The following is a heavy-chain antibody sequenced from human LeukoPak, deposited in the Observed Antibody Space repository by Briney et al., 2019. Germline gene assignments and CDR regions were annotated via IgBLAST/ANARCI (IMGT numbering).Heavy chain of an antibody. J-gene: IGHJ6*02. CDR1: GGTFSSYA. CDR2: IIPIFGTA. Sequence: ASMKVSCKASGGTFSSYAISWVRQAPGQGLEWMGGIIPIFGTANYAQKFQGRVTITADESTSTAYMELSSLRSEDTAVYYCARDTGMGGVVASYGMDVWGQGTTVTVSS. CDR3: ARDTGMGGVVASYGMDV. D-gene: IGHD3-16*01. V-gene: IGHV1-69*13.